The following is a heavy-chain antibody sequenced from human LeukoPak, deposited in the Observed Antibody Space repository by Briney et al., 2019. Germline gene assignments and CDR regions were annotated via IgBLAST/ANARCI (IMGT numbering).Heavy chain of an antibody. J-gene: IGHJ4*02. D-gene: IGHD3-22*01. CDR3: ARSRGGSGYLSDY. Sequence: TGGSLRLSCAASGFTFSSYSMNWVRQAPGKGLEWVSSISSSSSYIYYADSVKGRFTISRDNAKNSLYLQMNSLRAEDTAVYYCARSRGGSGYLSDYWGQGTLVTVSS. CDR1: GFTFSSYS. V-gene: IGHV3-21*01. CDR2: ISSSSSYI.